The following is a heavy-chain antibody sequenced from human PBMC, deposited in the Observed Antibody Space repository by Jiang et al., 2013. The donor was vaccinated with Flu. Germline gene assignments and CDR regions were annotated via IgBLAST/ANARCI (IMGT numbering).Heavy chain of an antibody. V-gene: IGHV1-3*01. D-gene: IGHD5-18*01. CDR1: GYTFTSYA. CDR2: INAGNGNT. CDR3: ARSYSYGYGYAFDI. J-gene: IGHJ3*02. Sequence: GAEVKKPGASVKVSCKASGYTFTSYAMHWVRQAPGQRLEWMGWINAGNGNTKYSQKFQGRVTITRDTSASTAYMELSSLRSEDTAVYYCARSYSYGYGYAFDIVGQGTSGHRLF.